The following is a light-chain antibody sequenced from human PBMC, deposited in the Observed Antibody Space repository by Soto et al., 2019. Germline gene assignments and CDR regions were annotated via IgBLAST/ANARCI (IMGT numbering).Light chain of an antibody. V-gene: IGKV3-20*01. CDR2: NAF. J-gene: IGKJ4*01. Sequence: IVLTQSPATLSLSPGIRATLSCRASQSVSSSYLAWYQQKPGQAPRLLIYNAFNRATGIPDRFSGSGSGTDFTLTISRLEPEDFAVYYCQQYGSSPGTFGGGTKVEIK. CDR1: QSVSSSY. CDR3: QQYGSSPGT.